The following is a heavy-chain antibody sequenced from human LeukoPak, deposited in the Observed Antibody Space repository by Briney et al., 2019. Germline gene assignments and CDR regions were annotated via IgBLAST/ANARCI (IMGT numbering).Heavy chain of an antibody. V-gene: IGHV3-23*01. J-gene: IGHJ6*03. Sequence: GGSLRLSCAASGFTFSSYAMSWVRQAPGKGLEWVSAISGSGGSTYYADSVKGRFTISRDNSKNTLYLQMNSLRAEDTAVYYCAKDREATNFDYYYYMDVWGKGTTVTVSS. CDR3: AKDREATNFDYYYYMDV. CDR2: ISGSGGST. D-gene: IGHD5-12*01. CDR1: GFTFSSYA.